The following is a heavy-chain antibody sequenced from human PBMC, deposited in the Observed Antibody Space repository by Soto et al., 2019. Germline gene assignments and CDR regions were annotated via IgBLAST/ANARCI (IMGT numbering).Heavy chain of an antibody. Sequence: GGSLIICCEGSGFSFSSYAMSWVRQAPGKGLEWVSYISSRSDTLYYADSVKGRFTISRDNAKNSVYLQVNNLRDEDAAVYYCARDWDIVILSVPIPNYNYGMDVWGQGTTVNVSS. CDR1: GFSFSSYA. D-gene: IGHD2-15*01. J-gene: IGHJ6*02. CDR2: ISSRSDTL. V-gene: IGHV3-48*02. CDR3: ARDWDIVILSVPIPNYNYGMDV.